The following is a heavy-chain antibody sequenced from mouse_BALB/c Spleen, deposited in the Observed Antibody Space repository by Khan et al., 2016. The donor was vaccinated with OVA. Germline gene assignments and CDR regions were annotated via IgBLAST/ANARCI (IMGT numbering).Heavy chain of an antibody. V-gene: IGHV2-5-1*01. J-gene: IGHJ4*01. CDR3: AKNGGYEAMDY. CDR2: IWRGGST. Sequence: QVQLKESGPSLVQPSQSLSITCTVSGFSLTNYGVHWVRQSPREGLRWLGIIWRGGSTDYNAAYLSRLITTKVDSKSQVFFKLNSLQADDTGIYYCAKNGGYEAMDYWGQGTSVTVSS. D-gene: IGHD1-2*01. CDR1: GFSLTNYG.